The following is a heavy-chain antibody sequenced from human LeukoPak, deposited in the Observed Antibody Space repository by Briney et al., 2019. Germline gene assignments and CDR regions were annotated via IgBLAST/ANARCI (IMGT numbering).Heavy chain of an antibody. Sequence: GGSPRLSCAASGFTFDDYAMHWVRHAPGKGLEWVSLISGDGGSTYYADSVKGRFTISRDNSKNSLYLQMNSLRTEDTALYYCAKDAFGYGGYWGQGTLVTVSS. V-gene: IGHV3-43*02. CDR2: ISGDGGST. CDR1: GFTFDDYA. J-gene: IGHJ4*02. CDR3: AKDAFGYGGY. D-gene: IGHD5-12*01.